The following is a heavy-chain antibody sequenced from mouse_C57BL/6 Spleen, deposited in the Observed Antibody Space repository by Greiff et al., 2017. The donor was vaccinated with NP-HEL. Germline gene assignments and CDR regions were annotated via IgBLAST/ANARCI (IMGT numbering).Heavy chain of an antibody. V-gene: IGHV1-80*01. Sequence: QVQLKQSGAELVKPGASVKISCKASGYAFSSYWMNWVKQRPGKGLEWIGQIYPGDGDTNYNGKFKGKATLTADKSSSTAYMQLSSLTSEDSAVYFCARGDYGSGWYFDVWGTGTTVTVSS. J-gene: IGHJ1*03. D-gene: IGHD1-2*01. CDR2: IYPGDGDT. CDR3: ARGDYGSGWYFDV. CDR1: GYAFSSYW.